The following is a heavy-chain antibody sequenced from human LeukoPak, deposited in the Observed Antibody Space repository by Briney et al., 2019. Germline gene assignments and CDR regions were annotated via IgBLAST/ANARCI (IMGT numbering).Heavy chain of an antibody. CDR2: IYTSGST. CDR3: AREGTMGNWFDP. Sequence: SETQSLTCTVSGGSFSSYYWGWIRQPAGKGLEWIGRIYTSGSTNYNPSLKSRVTMSVDTSKNQFSLKLSSVTAADTAVYYCAREGTMGNWFDPWGQGTLVTVSS. J-gene: IGHJ5*02. V-gene: IGHV4-4*07. D-gene: IGHD3-10*01. CDR1: GGSFSSYY.